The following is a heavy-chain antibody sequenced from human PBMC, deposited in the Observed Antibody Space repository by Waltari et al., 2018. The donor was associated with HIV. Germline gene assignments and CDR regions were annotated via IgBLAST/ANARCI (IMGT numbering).Heavy chain of an antibody. Sequence: EVQLVESGGGLVQPGGSLRLSCAASGFTFSSYWMSWVRQAPGKGLEWVANIKQDGSEKYYVDSVKGRFTISRDNAKNSLYLQMNSLRAEDTAVYYCARVGRSTYYGMDVWGQGTTVTVSS. D-gene: IGHD2-2*01. CDR1: GFTFSSYW. CDR3: ARVGRSTYYGMDV. J-gene: IGHJ6*02. V-gene: IGHV3-7*01. CDR2: IKQDGSEK.